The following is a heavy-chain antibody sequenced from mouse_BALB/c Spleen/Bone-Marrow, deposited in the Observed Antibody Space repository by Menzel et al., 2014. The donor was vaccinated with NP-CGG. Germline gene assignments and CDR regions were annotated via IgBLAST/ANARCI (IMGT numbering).Heavy chain of an antibody. Sequence: QVQLQQPGAELARPGTSVKVSCKASGYAFTNYLIEWVKQRPGQGLEWIGVINPGSGGTNYNEKFKGKATLTADKSSSTAYMQLSSLTSDDSAVYFCARREDYDLDYWGQGTTLTVSS. CDR3: ARREDYDLDY. D-gene: IGHD2-4*01. J-gene: IGHJ2*01. CDR2: INPGSGGT. CDR1: GYAFTNYL. V-gene: IGHV1-54*01.